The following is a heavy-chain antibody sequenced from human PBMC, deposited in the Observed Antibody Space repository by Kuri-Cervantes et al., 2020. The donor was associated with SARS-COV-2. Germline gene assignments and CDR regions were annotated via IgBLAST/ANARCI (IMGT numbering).Heavy chain of an antibody. Sequence: SVKVSCKASGGTFSSYAISWVRQAPGQGLEWMGGIIPIFRTANYAQKFQGRVTITRDTSASTTYMELSSLRSEDTAVYYCAREQQLGGHFDYWGQGNQVNVSS. CDR3: AREQQLGGHFDY. J-gene: IGHJ4*02. CDR1: GGTFSSYA. V-gene: IGHV1-69*05. CDR2: IIPIFRTA. D-gene: IGHD6-13*01.